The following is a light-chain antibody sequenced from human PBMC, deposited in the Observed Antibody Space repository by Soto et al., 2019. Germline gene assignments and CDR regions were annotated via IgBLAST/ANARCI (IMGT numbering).Light chain of an antibody. CDR1: SSDVGAYNF. J-gene: IGLJ1*01. CDR3: SANTVSRTYV. Sequence: QSVLTQPASVSGSPGQSITISCTGTSSDVGAYNFVSWHQQHPGKAPKLMIYNVYDRPPGISYRFSGSKSGNTASLTISGLQGEDEAYYYCSANTVSRTYVFGTGTKVTVL. V-gene: IGLV2-14*03. CDR2: NVY.